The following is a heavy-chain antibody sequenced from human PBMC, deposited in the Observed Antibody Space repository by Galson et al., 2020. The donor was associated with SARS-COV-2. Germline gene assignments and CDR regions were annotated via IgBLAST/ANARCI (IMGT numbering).Heavy chain of an antibody. J-gene: IGHJ4*02. V-gene: IGHV3-30*04. CDR1: GFTFPTYN. CDR3: AREAFPEGADTALVRLFGMSVTTKKGFDY. CDR2: MSNDGSHK. Sequence: GGYLRLSCAASGFTFPTYNMHWVRQAPSRGLEWVASMSNDGSHKFYADPMQRRFTITRDTTQKTLLLQLNSLGGDDTAVYYCAREAFPEGADTALVRLFGMSVTTKKGFDYWGQGTLVTVSS. D-gene: IGHD5-18*01.